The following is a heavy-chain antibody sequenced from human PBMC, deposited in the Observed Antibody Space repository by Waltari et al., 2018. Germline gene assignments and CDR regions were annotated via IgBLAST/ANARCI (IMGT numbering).Heavy chain of an antibody. D-gene: IGHD2-2*01. CDR1: GYIFTNYG. Sequence: QVQLVQSGAEVKKPGASLKVSCKASGYIFTNYGISWVRKAPVQGLEWLGWISGKKGTKNLSQKCLGRPTMAKDTATNTVYRELSRLTSDDTAGYYCAKDRHQLIEEGFLLALDPWGQGTLVTVSS. J-gene: IGHJ5*02. CDR3: AKDRHQLIEEGFLLALDP. V-gene: IGHV1-18*04. CDR2: ISGKKGTK.